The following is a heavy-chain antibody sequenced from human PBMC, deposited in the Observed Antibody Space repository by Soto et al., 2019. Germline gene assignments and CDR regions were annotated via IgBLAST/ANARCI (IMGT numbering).Heavy chain of an antibody. CDR1: GDSISPHY. V-gene: IGHV4-59*08. D-gene: IGHD3-3*01. CDR2: VYYTGTT. CDR3: ARGRDDPSFGWFAP. Sequence: PSETLSLTCTVSGDSISPHYWTWVRRPPGKGLEWVGYVYYTGTTMYNPSLKSRLTISVDRSKNQVSLNLTSVTAADTAVYYCARGRDDPSFGWFAPWGQGTLVTVSS. J-gene: IGHJ5*02.